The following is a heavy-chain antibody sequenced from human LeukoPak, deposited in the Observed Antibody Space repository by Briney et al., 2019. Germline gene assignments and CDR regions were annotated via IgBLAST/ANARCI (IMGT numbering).Heavy chain of an antibody. Sequence: GGSLRLSCAASGFTFDDYGMSWVRQAPGKGLEWVSGINWNGGSTGYADSVKGRFTISRDNAKNSLYLQMNSLRAEDTAVYYCARYKTRYYDYVWGSYPYWGQGTLVTVSS. V-gene: IGHV3-20*04. J-gene: IGHJ4*02. CDR1: GFTFDDYG. CDR2: INWNGGST. CDR3: ARYKTRYYDYVWGSYPY. D-gene: IGHD3-16*01.